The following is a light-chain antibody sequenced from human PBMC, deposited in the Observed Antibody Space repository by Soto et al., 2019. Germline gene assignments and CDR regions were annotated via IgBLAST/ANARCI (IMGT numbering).Light chain of an antibody. CDR3: QQYNDWPLT. J-gene: IGKJ4*01. V-gene: IGKV3-15*01. CDR2: GAS. Sequence: EIVVTQSPSTLSVSPGERATLSCRASQSVSSGLAWYQQKPGQAPRLLFYGASSRATGIPARFSGSGSGTEFTLTISSLQSEDSAVYYCQQYNDWPLTFGGGTKVEIK. CDR1: QSVSSG.